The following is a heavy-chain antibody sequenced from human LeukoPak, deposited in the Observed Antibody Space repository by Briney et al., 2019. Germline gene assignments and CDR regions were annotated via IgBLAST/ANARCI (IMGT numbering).Heavy chain of an antibody. Sequence: QTGGSLRLSCAASGFTVSSNYMSWVRQAPGKGLEWVSVIYRGGSTYYADSVKGRFTISRDNSKNTLYLQMNSLRAADTAVYYCAKDTVNSGSSYWGQGTLVTVSS. J-gene: IGHJ4*02. CDR3: AKDTVNSGSSY. V-gene: IGHV3-53*01. CDR2: IYRGGST. CDR1: GFTVSSNY. D-gene: IGHD6-19*01.